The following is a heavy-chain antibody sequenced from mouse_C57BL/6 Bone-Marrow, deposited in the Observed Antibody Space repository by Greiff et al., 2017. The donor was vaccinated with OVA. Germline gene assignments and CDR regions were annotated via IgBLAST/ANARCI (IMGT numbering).Heavy chain of an antibody. CDR2: ISSGGGYI. CDR3: TRDYYGSSHWYFDV. J-gene: IGHJ1*03. Sequence: EVQRVESGEGLVKPGGSLKLSCAASGFTFSSYAMSWVRQTPEKRLEWVAYISSGGGYIYYADTVKGRSTLPRDKASNTPYLQISSLRSEDTAMYYCTRDYYGSSHWYFDVWGTGTTVTVSS. V-gene: IGHV5-9-1*02. D-gene: IGHD1-1*01. CDR1: GFTFSSYA.